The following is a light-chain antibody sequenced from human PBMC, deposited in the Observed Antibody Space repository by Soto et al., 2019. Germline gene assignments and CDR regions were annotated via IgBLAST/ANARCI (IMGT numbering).Light chain of an antibody. Sequence: DIQMTQSPSTLSASVGDRVTITCRASQSISGWLAWYQQKPGKAPKLLIYKASSLESGVPSRFSGSGSGTEFTLTISSLQPDDFATYYCQQYNRYSPWAFGQGTKVEIK. CDR3: QQYNRYSPWA. CDR1: QSISGW. V-gene: IGKV1-5*03. J-gene: IGKJ1*01. CDR2: KAS.